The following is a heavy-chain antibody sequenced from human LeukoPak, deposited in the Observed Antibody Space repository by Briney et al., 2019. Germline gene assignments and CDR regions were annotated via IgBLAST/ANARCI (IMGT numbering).Heavy chain of an antibody. J-gene: IGHJ6*02. D-gene: IGHD3-22*01. CDR2: MNPNSGNT. Sequence: ASVKVSCKASGYTFTSYDINWVRQATGQGLEWMGWMNPNSGNTGYAQKFQGRVTMTRNASISTAYMELSSLRSEDTAVHYCARDVESNYYDSSGYYSYGMDVWGQGTTVTVSS. V-gene: IGHV1-8*01. CDR1: GYTFTSYD. CDR3: ARDVESNYYDSSGYYSYGMDV.